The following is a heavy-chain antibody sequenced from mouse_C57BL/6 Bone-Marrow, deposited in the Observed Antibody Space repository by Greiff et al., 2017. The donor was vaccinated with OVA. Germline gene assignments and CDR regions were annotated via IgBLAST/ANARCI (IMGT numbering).Heavy chain of an antibody. J-gene: IGHJ3*01. V-gene: IGHV2-5*01. D-gene: IGHD2-10*01. CDR3: AKNLLSCFAY. CDR2: IWRGGST. CDR1: GFSLTSYG. Sequence: VKVEESGPGLVQPSQSLSITCTVSGFSLTSYGVHWVRQSPGKGLEWLGVIWRGGSTDYNAAFMSRLSITKDNSKSQVFFKMNSLQAEDTAIYYCAKNLLSCFAYWGQGTLVTVSA.